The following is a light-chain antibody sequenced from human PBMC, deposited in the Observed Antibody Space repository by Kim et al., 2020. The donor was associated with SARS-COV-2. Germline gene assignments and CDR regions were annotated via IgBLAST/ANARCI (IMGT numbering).Light chain of an antibody. CDR1: NIGTQR. J-gene: IGLJ1*01. CDR3: QVWDNSSDHPAV. CDR2: YDG. V-gene: IGLV3-21*04. Sequence: SYELTQPPSLSVAPGKTARITCGGDNIGTQRVHWYQQKPGQAPVLVIFYDGDQPSGIPERFSGSNSGNTATLTISRVEAGDEADYYCQVWDNSSDHPAVFGTGTKVTVL.